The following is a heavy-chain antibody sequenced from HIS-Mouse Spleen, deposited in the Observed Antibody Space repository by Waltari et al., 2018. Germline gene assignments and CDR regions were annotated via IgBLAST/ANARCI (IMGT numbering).Heavy chain of an antibody. CDR2: INYSGGT. CDR1: GGSISSSSYY. V-gene: IGHV4-39*07. Sequence: QLQLQESGPGLVKPSETLSLTCTVSGGSISSSSYYWGWIRQPPGKGLEWIGSINYSGGTYYSPALKSRVTISVDPSKNQFSLKLSSVTAADTAVYYCAREIPYSSSWYDWYFDLWGRGTLVTVSS. CDR3: AREIPYSSSWYDWYFDL. J-gene: IGHJ2*01. D-gene: IGHD6-13*01.